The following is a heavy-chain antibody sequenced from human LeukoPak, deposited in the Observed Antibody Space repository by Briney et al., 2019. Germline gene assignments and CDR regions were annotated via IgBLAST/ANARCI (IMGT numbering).Heavy chain of an antibody. CDR3: ARGMVRGDYYYMDV. CDR2: IIPIFGTA. V-gene: IGHV1-69*05. J-gene: IGHJ6*03. CDR1: GGTFSSYA. D-gene: IGHD3-10*01. Sequence: SVKVSCKASGGTFSSYAISWVRQAPGQGLEWMGGIIPIFGTANFAQKFQGRVTITTDESTSTAYMELSSLRSEDTAVYYCARGMVRGDYYYMDVWGKGTTVTVSS.